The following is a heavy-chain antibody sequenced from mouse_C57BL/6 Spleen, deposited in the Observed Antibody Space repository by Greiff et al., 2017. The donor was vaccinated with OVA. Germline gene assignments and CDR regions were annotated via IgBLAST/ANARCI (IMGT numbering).Heavy chain of an antibody. V-gene: IGHV1-54*01. Sequence: VQLQQSGAELVRPGTSVKVSCKASGYAFTNYLIEWVKQRPGQGLELIGVINPGSGGTNYNEKFKGKATLTADKSSSTAYMQLSSLTSEDSAVYFCARRANWDAMDYWGQGTSVTVSS. J-gene: IGHJ4*01. D-gene: IGHD4-1*01. CDR2: INPGSGGT. CDR1: GYAFTNYL. CDR3: ARRANWDAMDY.